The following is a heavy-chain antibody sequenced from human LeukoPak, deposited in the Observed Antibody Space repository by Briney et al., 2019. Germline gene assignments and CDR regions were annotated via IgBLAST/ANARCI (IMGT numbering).Heavy chain of an antibody. CDR2: IWYDGSNK. CDR1: GFTFSSYG. Sequence: PGRSLRLSCAASGFTFSSYGMHWVRQAPGKGLEWVAVIWYDGSNKYYADSVEGRFTISRDNSKNTLYLQMNSLRAEDTAVYYCARGERTLWFGESYCMDVWGQGTTVTVSS. V-gene: IGHV3-33*01. CDR3: ARGERTLWFGESYCMDV. J-gene: IGHJ6*02. D-gene: IGHD3-10*01.